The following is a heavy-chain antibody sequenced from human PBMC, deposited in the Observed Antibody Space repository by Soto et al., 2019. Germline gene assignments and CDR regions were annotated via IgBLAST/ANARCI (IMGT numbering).Heavy chain of an antibody. D-gene: IGHD3-22*01. V-gene: IGHV3-33*01. CDR3: ATASYDDTDAFDI. CDR1: GFTFSSYG. J-gene: IGHJ3*02. CDR2: IWYDGSNK. Sequence: GGSLRLSCAASGFTFSSYGMHWVRQAPGKGLEWVAVIWYDGSNKYYADSVKGRFTISRDNSKNTLYLQMNSLRAEDTAVYYCATASYDDTDAFDIWGQGTMVTVSS.